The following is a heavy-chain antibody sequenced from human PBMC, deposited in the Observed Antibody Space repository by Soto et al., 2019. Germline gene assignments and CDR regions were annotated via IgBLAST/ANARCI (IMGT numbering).Heavy chain of an antibody. D-gene: IGHD4-4*01. CDR2: MFYRGNS. Sequence: PSETLSLTCSVSGGSISSSSSYWGWIRQVPGKGLEWIGSMFYRGNSYYNPSPRSRVTISVDTSKNQFSLKLSSVTAADTAVYYCARSPGGNYPIDYWGQGTLVTVSS. J-gene: IGHJ4*02. CDR1: GGSISSSSSY. V-gene: IGHV4-39*07. CDR3: ARSPGGNYPIDY.